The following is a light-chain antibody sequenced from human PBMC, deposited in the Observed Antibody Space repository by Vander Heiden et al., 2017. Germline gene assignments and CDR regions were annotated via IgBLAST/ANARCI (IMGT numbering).Light chain of an antibody. CDR1: QSISSSY. CDR2: GSS. J-gene: IGKJ1*01. CDR3: QQYGSTLRS. Sequence: EIVLTQSPGTLSLSPGERATLAGRASQSISSSYLAWYQQKPGQAPRLLIYGSSTRATGIPDRFSGSGSGTDFTLTISRLEPEDLAVYFCQQYGSTLRSFGQGTKVEIK. V-gene: IGKV3-20*01.